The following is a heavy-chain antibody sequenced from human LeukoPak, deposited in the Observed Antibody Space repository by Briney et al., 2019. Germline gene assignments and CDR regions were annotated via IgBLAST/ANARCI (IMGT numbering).Heavy chain of an antibody. Sequence: GGSLRLSCAASGFTFSSYSMNWVRQAPGKGLEWVSSISSSGSYKYYADSVRGRFTISRDNAKNSLYLQMDSLRADDTAVYYCALYYYSSGSYYRWGQGNLVTVSS. D-gene: IGHD3-10*01. CDR3: ALYYYSSGSYYR. V-gene: IGHV3-21*01. CDR2: ISSSGSYK. J-gene: IGHJ4*02. CDR1: GFTFSSYS.